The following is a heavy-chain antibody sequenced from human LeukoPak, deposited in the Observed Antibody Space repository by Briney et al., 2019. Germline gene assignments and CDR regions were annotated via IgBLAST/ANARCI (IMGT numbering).Heavy chain of an antibody. CDR2: ISYDGINE. J-gene: IGHJ5*02. Sequence: GRSLRLSCTASGFTFNSYAMHRVRQAPGKGLEWVAKISYDGINEDYADSVKGRFTISRENSKETLFLQMNSLRAEDSAVYYCARDRAMIRSLEWLRPRCPWFDPWGQGTLVTVSS. CDR1: GFTFNSYA. V-gene: IGHV3-30*03. CDR3: ARDRAMIRSLEWLRPRCPWFDP. D-gene: IGHD3-3*01.